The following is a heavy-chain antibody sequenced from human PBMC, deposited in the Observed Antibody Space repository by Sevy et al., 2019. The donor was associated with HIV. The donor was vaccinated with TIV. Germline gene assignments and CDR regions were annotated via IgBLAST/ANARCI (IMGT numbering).Heavy chain of an antibody. V-gene: IGHV4-61*02. Sequence: SETLSLTCTVSGGSIRSGRFYWTWIRQSAGKGLEWVGRIFPSGSSNFNPSMMSRVSMSIDTSKKQFSLRLASVTAADAAVYYRARAEGDGYNYGHFASWGPGTLVTVS. D-gene: IGHD5-12*01. CDR2: IFPSGSS. CDR1: GGSIRSGRFY. J-gene: IGHJ1*01. CDR3: ARAEGDGYNYGHFAS.